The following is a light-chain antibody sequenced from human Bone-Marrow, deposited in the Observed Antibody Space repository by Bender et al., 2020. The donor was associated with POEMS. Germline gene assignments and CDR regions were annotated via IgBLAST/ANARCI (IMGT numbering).Light chain of an antibody. J-gene: IGLJ1*01. Sequence: QSALTQPASVSGSPGQSITMSCTGTSSDIGNYNLVSWYQQHPGKAPKLMIYEGSKRPSGVSNRFSGSKSGNTASLTISGLQAEDEADYFCCSYAGGITYYVFGTGTKVTVL. V-gene: IGLV2-23*01. CDR2: EGS. CDR3: CSYAGGITYYV. CDR1: SSDIGNYNL.